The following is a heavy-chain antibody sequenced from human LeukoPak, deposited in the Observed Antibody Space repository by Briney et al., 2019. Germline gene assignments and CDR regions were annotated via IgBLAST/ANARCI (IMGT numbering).Heavy chain of an antibody. D-gene: IGHD2-21*01. CDR1: GGFISSNSAY. CDR3: ARGGIPDY. J-gene: IGHJ4*02. CDR2: IYYSGTT. Sequence: SETLSLTCTVSGGFISSNSAYWSWIRQPPGKALEWIGNIYYSGTTYYNPSLQSRVTMSVDTSNNQFSLKLSSVTAADTAVYYCARGGIPDYWGQGILVTVSS. V-gene: IGHV4-39*07.